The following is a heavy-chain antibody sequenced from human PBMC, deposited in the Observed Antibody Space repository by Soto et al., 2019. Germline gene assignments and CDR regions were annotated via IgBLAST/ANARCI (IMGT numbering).Heavy chain of an antibody. Sequence: PSETLSLTCTVSGGSISSYYCSWIRQPPGKGLGWIGYIYYSGSTNYNTSLKSRVTISVDTSKNQFSLKLGSVTAADTAGYYWAKQSSSANYFDYWGQGTLVTAPQ. CDR1: GGSISSYY. D-gene: IGHD6-6*01. CDR3: AKQSSSANYFDY. CDR2: IYYSGST. J-gene: IGHJ4*02. V-gene: IGHV4-59*08.